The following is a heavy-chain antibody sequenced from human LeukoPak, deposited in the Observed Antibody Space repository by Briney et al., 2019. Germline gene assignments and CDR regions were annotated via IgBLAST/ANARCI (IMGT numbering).Heavy chain of an antibody. CDR3: ARDLRQWLVGGYFDY. CDR2: IWYDGSNK. V-gene: IGHV3-33*01. CDR1: GFTFSSYG. J-gene: IGHJ4*02. Sequence: PXRSLRLSCAASGFTFSSYGMHWVRQAPGKGLEWVAVIWYDGSNKYYADSVKGRFTITRDNSKNTLYLQMNSLRAEDTAVYYCARDLRQWLVGGYFDYWGQGTLVTVSS. D-gene: IGHD6-19*01.